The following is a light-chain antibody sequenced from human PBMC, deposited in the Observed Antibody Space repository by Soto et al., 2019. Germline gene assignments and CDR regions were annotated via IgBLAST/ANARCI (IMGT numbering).Light chain of an antibody. CDR3: QQYNNWPPIT. Sequence: EIVITKSPGTLSMSPGERATLSSRASQSVSNNYLAWYQQKPGQAPRLLIYGASNRATGIPDRFSGSGSGTDFTLTISRLEPEDFAVYYCQQYNNWPPITFGQGTRLEIK. J-gene: IGKJ5*01. V-gene: IGKV3-20*01. CDR2: GAS. CDR1: QSVSNNY.